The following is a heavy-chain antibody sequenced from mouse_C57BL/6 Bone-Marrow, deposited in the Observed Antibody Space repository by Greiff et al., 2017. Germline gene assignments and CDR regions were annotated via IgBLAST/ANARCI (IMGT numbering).Heavy chain of an antibody. CDR3: ARSFYYYGSPYWYFDV. D-gene: IGHD1-1*01. J-gene: IGHJ1*03. CDR1: GYTFTNYW. Sequence: QVQLQQSGAELVRPGTSVKMSCKASGYTFTNYWIGWAKQRPGHGLEWIGDIYPGGGYTNYNEKFKGKATLTADKSSSTAYMQFSSLTSEDSAIYYWARSFYYYGSPYWYFDVWGTGTTVTVSS. V-gene: IGHV1-63*01. CDR2: IYPGGGYT.